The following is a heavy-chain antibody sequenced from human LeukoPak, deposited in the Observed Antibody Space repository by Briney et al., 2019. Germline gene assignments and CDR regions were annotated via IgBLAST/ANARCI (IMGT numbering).Heavy chain of an antibody. V-gene: IGHV3-30-3*01. Sequence: GRSLRLSCAASGFTFSSYAMHWVRQAPGKGLEWVAVISYDGSNKYYADSVKGRFTISRDNSKNTLYLQMNSLRAEDTAVYYCARVYYDSSVYFPLFVVFDIGGKGTMVTV. CDR1: GFTFSSYA. CDR2: ISYDGSNK. D-gene: IGHD3-22*01. CDR3: ARVYYDSSVYFPLFVVFDI. J-gene: IGHJ3*02.